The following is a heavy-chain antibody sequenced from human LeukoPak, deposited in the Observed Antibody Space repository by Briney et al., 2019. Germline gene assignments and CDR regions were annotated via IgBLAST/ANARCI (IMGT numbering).Heavy chain of an antibody. CDR1: GFTFSSYS. Sequence: GGSLRLSCAASGFTFSSYSMNWVRQAPGKGLEWVSSISSSSSYIYYADSVKGRFTISRDNAKNSLYMQRNRPIAQDTACYNXXXXXXXYIAVAGTDGAFDIWGQGTMVTVSS. D-gene: IGHD6-19*01. V-gene: IGHV3-21*01. CDR3: XXXXXXYIAVAGTDGAFDI. J-gene: IGHJ3*02. CDR2: ISSSSSYI.